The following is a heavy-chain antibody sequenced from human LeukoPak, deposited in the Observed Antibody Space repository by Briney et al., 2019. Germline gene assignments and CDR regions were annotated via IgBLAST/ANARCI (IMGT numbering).Heavy chain of an antibody. D-gene: IGHD2-2*01. CDR3: ARGGKDIVVVPAPPDY. CDR1: GGTFSSYA. CDR2: MNPNSGNT. Sequence: EGSVKVSCKASGGTFSSYAISWVRQATGQGLEWMGWMNPNSGNTGYAQKFQGRVTITRNTSISTAYMELSSLRSEDTAVYYCARGGKDIVVVPAPPDYWGQGTLVTVSS. J-gene: IGHJ4*02. V-gene: IGHV1-8*03.